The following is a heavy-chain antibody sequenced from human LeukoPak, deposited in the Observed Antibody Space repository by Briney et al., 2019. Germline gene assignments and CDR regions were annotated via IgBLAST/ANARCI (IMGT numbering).Heavy chain of an antibody. V-gene: IGHV3-21*01. Sequence: GGSLRLSCAASGFTFSSYSMNWVRQAPGKGLEWVSSISSSSSYIYYADSVKGRFTISRDNAKNSLYLQMNSLRAEDTAVYYCAGDEGHRYYYMDVWGKGTTVTVSS. J-gene: IGHJ6*03. CDR1: GFTFSSYS. CDR2: ISSSSSYI. CDR3: AGDEGHRYYYMDV.